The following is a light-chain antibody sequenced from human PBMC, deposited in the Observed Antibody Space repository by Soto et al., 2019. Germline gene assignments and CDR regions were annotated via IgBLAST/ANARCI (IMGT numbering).Light chain of an antibody. CDR3: QQYANSRT. CDR2: GAS. CDR1: QSVSSSF. J-gene: IGKJ1*01. V-gene: IGKV3-20*01. Sequence: EIVLTQSPGTLSLSPGERATLSCRASQSVSSSFLAWYQQKPGQAPRLLIYGASSRATGIPDRFSGSGSGTDSTLTISRLEPEDFALYYCQQYANSRTFGQGTKVDSK.